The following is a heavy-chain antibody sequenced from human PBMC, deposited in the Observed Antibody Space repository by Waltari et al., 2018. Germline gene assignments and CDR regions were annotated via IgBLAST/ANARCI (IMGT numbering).Heavy chain of an antibody. V-gene: IGHV4-59*01. Sequence: QVELQESGPGLVKPSETLSTTCSVSDSSIRNYYWSWILQTPGKGLEWIGYIYYSGSTKYNPSLTSRVTISMDTSKNQFSLRLSSVTAADTAVYYCARIRGRKMTSGELSSYEAFDIWGQGTMVSVS. CDR1: DSSIRNYY. D-gene: IGHD3-16*02. CDR2: IYYSGST. CDR3: ARIRGRKMTSGELSSYEAFDI. J-gene: IGHJ3*02.